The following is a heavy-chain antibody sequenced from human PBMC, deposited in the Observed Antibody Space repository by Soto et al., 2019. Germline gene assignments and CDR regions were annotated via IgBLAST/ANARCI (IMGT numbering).Heavy chain of an antibody. CDR2: INPSGGGT. Sequence: ASVKVSCKASGYTFTSYYMRWVRQAPGQGLEWMGIINPSGGGTSYAQKFQGRVTMTRDTSTSTVYMELSSLRSEDTAVYYCAREGSSGWPFDYWGQGTLVTVSS. J-gene: IGHJ4*02. CDR3: AREGSSGWPFDY. V-gene: IGHV1-46*01. CDR1: GYTFTSYY. D-gene: IGHD6-19*01.